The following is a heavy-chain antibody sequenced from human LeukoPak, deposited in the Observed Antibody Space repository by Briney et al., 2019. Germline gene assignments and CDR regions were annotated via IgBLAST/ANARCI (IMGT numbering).Heavy chain of an antibody. CDR2: IYPGDSDT. CDR3: VRHSSPYSSGVDY. CDR1: GYSFTNYW. Sequence: GESLKISCKGSGYSFTNYWIGWVRQMPGKGLEWMGIIYPGDSDTRYSPSFQGQVTISADKSISTAYLQWSSLKASDTAMYYCVRHSSPYSSGVDYWGQGTLVTVSS. V-gene: IGHV5-51*01. J-gene: IGHJ4*02. D-gene: IGHD6-19*01.